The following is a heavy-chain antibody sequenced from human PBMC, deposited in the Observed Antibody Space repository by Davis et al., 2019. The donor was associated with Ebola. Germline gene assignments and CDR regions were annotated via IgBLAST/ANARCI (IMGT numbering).Heavy chain of an antibody. J-gene: IGHJ6*02. D-gene: IGHD4-17*01. CDR2: IHYLGNT. CDR1: GGSINNYF. V-gene: IGHV4-59*01. CDR3: ARGNYGDYIVLYYYNMDV. Sequence: MPSETLSLTCTVSGGSINNYFWSWIRQPPGKGLEWIGNIHYLGNTNYNPSLKSRVTMSVDTSKNQFSLKLSSMTAADTAVYYCARGNYGDYIVLYYYNMDVWGQGTTVTVSS.